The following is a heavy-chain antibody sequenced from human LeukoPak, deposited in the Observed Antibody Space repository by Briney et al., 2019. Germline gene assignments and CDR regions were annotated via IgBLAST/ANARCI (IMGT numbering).Heavy chain of an antibody. CDR3: AKDFHGYDSSGYYGAFDI. J-gene: IGHJ3*02. V-gene: IGHV3-23*01. D-gene: IGHD3-22*01. CDR1: GFTFSSYA. Sequence: AGGSLRLSCAASGFTFSSYAMSWVRQAPGKGLEWVSAISGSGGSTYYAGSVKGRFTISRDNSKNTLYLQMNSLRAEDTAVYYCAKDFHGYDSSGYYGAFDIWGQGTMVTVSS. CDR2: ISGSGGST.